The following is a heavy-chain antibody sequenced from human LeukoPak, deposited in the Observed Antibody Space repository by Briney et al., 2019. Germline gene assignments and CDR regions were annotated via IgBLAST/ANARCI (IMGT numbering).Heavy chain of an antibody. Sequence: GGSLRLSCATSGFIFSTYGMHWVRQAPGKGLVWVSRSKNDGKSTSYADSVKGRFTISRDSAKNTLFLQMDSLRAEDTAVYYCARAGYSSGWYYFDYWGQGTLVTVSS. V-gene: IGHV3-74*01. CDR3: ARAGYSSGWYYFDY. J-gene: IGHJ4*02. CDR2: SKNDGKST. D-gene: IGHD6-19*01. CDR1: GFIFSTYG.